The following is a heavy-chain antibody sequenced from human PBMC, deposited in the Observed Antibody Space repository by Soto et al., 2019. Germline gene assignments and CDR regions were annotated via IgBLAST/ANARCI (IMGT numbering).Heavy chain of an antibody. D-gene: IGHD2-2*01. Sequence: QVQLVESGGGVVQPGRSLRLSCAASGFTFSSYAMHWVRQAPGKGLEWVAVISYDGSNKYYADSVKGRFTISRDNSKNTLYLQMTSLRAEDTAVYYGARVRSREYQLPRQGFDYWGQGTLVTVSS. J-gene: IGHJ4*02. CDR2: ISYDGSNK. CDR1: GFTFSSYA. V-gene: IGHV3-30-3*01. CDR3: ARVRSREYQLPRQGFDY.